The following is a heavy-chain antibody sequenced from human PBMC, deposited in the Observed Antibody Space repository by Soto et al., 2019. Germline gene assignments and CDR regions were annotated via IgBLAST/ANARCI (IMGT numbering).Heavy chain of an antibody. Sequence: SQTLSLTCAISGDSVSSNSAAWNWIRQFPSRGLEWLGRTYYRSKWYNDYAVSVKSRITINPDTSKNQFSLQLNSVTPEDTAVYYCARVRSRDGYNTFDPWGQGTLVTVSS. CDR2: TYYRSKWYN. J-gene: IGHJ5*02. V-gene: IGHV6-1*01. CDR1: GDSVSSNSAA. D-gene: IGHD5-12*01. CDR3: ARVRSRDGYNTFDP.